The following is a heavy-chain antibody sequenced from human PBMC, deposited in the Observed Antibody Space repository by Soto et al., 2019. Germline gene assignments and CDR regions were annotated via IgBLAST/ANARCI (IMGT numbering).Heavy chain of an antibody. CDR1: GGYFNDNY. V-gene: IGHV4-34*01. CDR3: ATSLWFGTQVEL. Sequence: QVQLQQWGAGLLKTSETLSLSCAVYGGYFNDNYYTWFRQPPGKGLEWIGEISRSGTTKYIPSLKGRASISFDTSKTQVSLKVTSVTAADTAVYYCATSLWFGTQVELWGQGALVTVSS. CDR2: ISRSGTT. J-gene: IGHJ5*02. D-gene: IGHD3-10*01.